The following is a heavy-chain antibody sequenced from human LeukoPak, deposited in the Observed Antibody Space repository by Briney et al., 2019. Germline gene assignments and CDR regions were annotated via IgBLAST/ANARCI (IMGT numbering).Heavy chain of an antibody. Sequence: SETLSLTCTVSGVSISSYYWSWIRQPPGKGLEWIGYIYYSGSTNYNPSLKSRVTISVDTSKNQFSLKLSSVTAADTAVYYCARGGSYYYFDYWGQGTLVTVSS. J-gene: IGHJ4*02. D-gene: IGHD1-26*01. V-gene: IGHV4-59*01. CDR2: IYYSGST. CDR1: GVSISSYY. CDR3: ARGGSYYYFDY.